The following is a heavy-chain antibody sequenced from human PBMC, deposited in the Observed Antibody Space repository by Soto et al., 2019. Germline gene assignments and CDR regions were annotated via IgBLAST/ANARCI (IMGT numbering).Heavy chain of an antibody. D-gene: IGHD2-15*01. CDR1: GFSLSNARMG. CDR3: ARIQRYCSGGSCLGSGVYFDY. CDR2: IFSNTEK. V-gene: IGHV2-26*01. J-gene: IGHJ4*02. Sequence: QVTLKESGPVLVKPTETLTLTCTVSGFSLSNARMGVSWIRQPPGKALEWLAHIFSNTEKSYSTSLKSRLTISKDTSTSQVVLTMSNREPVDTATYSCARIQRYCSGGSCLGSGVYFDYWGQGTLVTVSS.